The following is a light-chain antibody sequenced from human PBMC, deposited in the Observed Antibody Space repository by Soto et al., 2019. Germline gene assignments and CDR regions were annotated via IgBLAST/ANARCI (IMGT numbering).Light chain of an antibody. V-gene: IGKV1-13*02. Sequence: AIQLTQSPSSLSASVGDRVTITCRASQGISSALAWYQQKPGKAPKLLIYDASSLESGVPSRFSGSGSGTDFTLTISSLQPEDFATSYCQQFNSYPSYTFGQGTKLEIK. CDR3: QQFNSYPSYT. CDR1: QGISSA. CDR2: DAS. J-gene: IGKJ2*01.